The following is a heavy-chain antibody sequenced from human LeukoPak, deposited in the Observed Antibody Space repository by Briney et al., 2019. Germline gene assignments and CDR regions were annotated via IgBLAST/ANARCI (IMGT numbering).Heavy chain of an antibody. CDR3: AKDQGYNGYYYYYYGMDV. J-gene: IGHJ6*02. V-gene: IGHV3-30*02. Sequence: GGSLRLSCAASGFTFSSYGMHWVRQAPGKGLEWVAVIWYGGSNKYYADSVKGRFTISRDNSKNTLYLQMNSLRAEDTAVYYCAKDQGYNGYYYYYYGMDVWGQGTTVTVSS. CDR2: IWYGGSNK. D-gene: IGHD5-24*01. CDR1: GFTFSSYG.